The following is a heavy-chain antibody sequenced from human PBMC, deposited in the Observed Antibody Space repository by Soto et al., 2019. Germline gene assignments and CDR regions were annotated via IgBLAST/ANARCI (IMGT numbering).Heavy chain of an antibody. CDR3: ARGRWTQTTADYYLDY. CDR2: INAGNGHT. V-gene: IGHV1-3*01. CDR1: GYTFTNYA. Sequence: QVHLVQSATEVKMPGASVKLSCKASGYTFTNYAIHWVRQAPGQRLEWMVWINAGNGHTKYSQKFRGRVTVTRDPSATTAYMELSSLRSEDTAVYYCARGRWTQTTADYYLDYWGQGTLVTVSS. J-gene: IGHJ4*02. D-gene: IGHD1-1*01.